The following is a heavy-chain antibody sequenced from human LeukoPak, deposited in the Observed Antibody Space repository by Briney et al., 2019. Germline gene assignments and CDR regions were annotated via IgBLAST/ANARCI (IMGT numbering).Heavy chain of an antibody. D-gene: IGHD2-21*01. J-gene: IGHJ6*03. CDR2: INPNSGGT. CDR1: GYTFTGYY. Sequence: ASVKVSCKASGYTFTGYYMHWVRQAPGQGLEWMGWINPNSGGTNYAQKFQGRVTMTRDTSISTAYMELSRLRSDDTDVYYCARDSSDCGGDCYSNYYYYYMDVWGKGTTVTVSS. V-gene: IGHV1-2*02. CDR3: ARDSSDCGGDCYSNYYYYYMDV.